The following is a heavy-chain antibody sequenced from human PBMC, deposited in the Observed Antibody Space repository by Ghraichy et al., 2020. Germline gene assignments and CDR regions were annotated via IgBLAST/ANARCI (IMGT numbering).Heavy chain of an antibody. CDR2: INHDGRRT. D-gene: IGHD3-22*01. Sequence: GESLNISCTSSGFSFITYWMHWVRQAPGKGLVWVSRINHDGRRTTYADSVKGRFTISRDNAKNTLYLQLSSLSAEDTAVYYCARGQNYYDSIGYFDSWGLGALVTVSS. CDR3: ARGQNYYDSIGYFDS. CDR1: GFSFITYW. V-gene: IGHV3-74*03. J-gene: IGHJ4*02.